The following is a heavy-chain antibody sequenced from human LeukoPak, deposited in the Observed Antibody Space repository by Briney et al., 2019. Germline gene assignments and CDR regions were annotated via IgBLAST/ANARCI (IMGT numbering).Heavy chain of an antibody. CDR2: INQDGREK. CDR3: ASLLVVITTCLTVNSWYFDL. Sequence: GGSLRLSCAASGFTDSGFRFSDYWMTWVRQAPGKGLEWVANINQDGREKNYVDSVKGRFTISRDNAKNSVYLQMNNLGAEDTAMYYCASLLVVITTCLTVNSWYFDLWGRGTLVTVYS. J-gene: IGHJ2*01. D-gene: IGHD3-22*01. V-gene: IGHV3-7*01. CDR1: GFTDSGFRFSDYW.